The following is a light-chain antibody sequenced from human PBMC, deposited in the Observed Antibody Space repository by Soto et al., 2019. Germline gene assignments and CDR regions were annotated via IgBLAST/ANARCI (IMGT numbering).Light chain of an antibody. CDR3: QTWGTGIHYV. V-gene: IGLV4-69*01. J-gene: IGLJ1*01. CDR1: SGHSSYA. Sequence: QLVLTQSPSASASLGASVKLTCTLSSGHSSYAIAWHQQQPEKGPRYLMKLNSDGSHSKGDGFPDRFSGSSSGAERYLTISSLQSEDEADYYCQTWGTGIHYVFGTGTKVTVL. CDR2: LNSDGSH.